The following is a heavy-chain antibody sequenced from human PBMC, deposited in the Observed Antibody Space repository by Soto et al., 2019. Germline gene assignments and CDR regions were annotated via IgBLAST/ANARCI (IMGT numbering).Heavy chain of an antibody. Sequence: GASVKVSCKASGYTFTSYAMHWVRQAPGQRLEWMGWINAGNGNTKYSQKFQGRVTITRDTSASTAYMELSSLRSEDTVVYYCARDPDPTTVVTQDSNYYYYYGMDVWGQGTTVTVSS. V-gene: IGHV1-3*01. CDR3: ARDPDPTTVVTQDSNYYYYYGMDV. J-gene: IGHJ6*02. CDR1: GYTFTSYA. CDR2: INAGNGNT. D-gene: IGHD4-17*01.